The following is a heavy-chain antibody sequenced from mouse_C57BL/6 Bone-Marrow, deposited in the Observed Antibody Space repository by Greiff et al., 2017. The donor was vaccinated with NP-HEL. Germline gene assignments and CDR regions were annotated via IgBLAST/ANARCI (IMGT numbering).Heavy chain of an antibody. CDR2: INPNNGGT. CDR1: GYTFTDYY. CDR3: ASRYGYDWFAY. V-gene: IGHV1-26*01. Sequence: EVQLHQSGPELVKPGASVKISCKASGYTFTDYYMNWVKQSHGKSLEWIGDINPNNGGTSYNQKFKGKATLTVDKSSSTAYMELRSLTSEDSAVYYCASRYGYDWFAYWGQGTLVTVSA. J-gene: IGHJ3*01. D-gene: IGHD2-2*01.